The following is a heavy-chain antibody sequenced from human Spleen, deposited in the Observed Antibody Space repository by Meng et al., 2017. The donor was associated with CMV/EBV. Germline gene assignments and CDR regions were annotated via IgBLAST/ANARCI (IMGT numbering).Heavy chain of an antibody. CDR2: LNQDGSQK. D-gene: IGHD1-1*01. CDR1: GFTFNTYW. V-gene: IGHV3-7*01. J-gene: IGHJ4*02. Sequence: GGSLRLSCAASGFTFNTYWMTWVRQAPGKGLEWVATLNQDGSQKYYVDSVKGRFTVSKDNAKNSLSLQMNSLRAEDTAVYYCARNGQKTGTPSNYWGQGTLVTVSS. CDR3: ARNGQKTGTPSNY.